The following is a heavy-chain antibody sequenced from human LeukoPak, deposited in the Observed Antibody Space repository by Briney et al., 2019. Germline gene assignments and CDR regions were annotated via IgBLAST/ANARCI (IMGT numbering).Heavy chain of an antibody. V-gene: IGHV4-61*01. CDR3: ARGGQWGPWYYFDY. J-gene: IGHJ4*02. Sequence: SETLSLTCTVSGGSVSSGSYYWSWIRQPPGKGLEWIGYIYYSGSTNYNPSLKSRVTISVDTSKNQFSLKLSSVTAADTAVYYCARGGQWGPWYYFDYWGQGTLVTVSS. CDR2: IYYSGST. D-gene: IGHD6-19*01. CDR1: GGSVSSGSYY.